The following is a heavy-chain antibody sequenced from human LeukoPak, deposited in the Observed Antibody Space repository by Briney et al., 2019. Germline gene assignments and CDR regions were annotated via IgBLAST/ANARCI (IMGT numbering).Heavy chain of an antibody. V-gene: IGHV4-34*01. CDR3: AREHSYDPYYFDY. CDR2: INHSGST. CDR1: GGSFSGYY. D-gene: IGHD5-18*01. Sequence: SETLSLTCAVYGGSFSGYYWSWIRQPPGKGLEWIGEINHSGSTNYTPSLKSRVTISVETSKNQFSLKLSSVTAADTAVYYCAREHSYDPYYFDYWGQGTRVTVSS. J-gene: IGHJ4*02.